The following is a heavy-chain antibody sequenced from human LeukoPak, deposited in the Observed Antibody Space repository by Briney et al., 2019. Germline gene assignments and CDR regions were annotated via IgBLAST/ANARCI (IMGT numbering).Heavy chain of an antibody. CDR1: GGSFSGYY. D-gene: IGHD5-18*01. CDR3: ARFLRGYSYGSYDY. Sequence: SETLSLTCAVYGGSFSGYYWNWIRQPPGKGLEWIGEINHSGSTNYNPSLKSRVTISVDTSKNQFSLKLSSVTAADTAVYYCARFLRGYSYGSYDYWGQGTLVTVSS. CDR2: INHSGST. J-gene: IGHJ4*02. V-gene: IGHV4-34*01.